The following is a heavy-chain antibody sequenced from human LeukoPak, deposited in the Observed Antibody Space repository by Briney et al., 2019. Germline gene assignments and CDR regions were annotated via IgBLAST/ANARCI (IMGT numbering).Heavy chain of an antibody. D-gene: IGHD6-19*01. CDR2: ISGSGGST. CDR1: GFTFNTYA. CDR3: AKPLNPGIAVAGQLISSY. J-gene: IGHJ4*02. Sequence: GGSLRLSCAASGFTFNTYAMSWVRQAPGKGLEWVSAISGSGGSTYYADSVKGRFTISRDNSKNTLYLQMNSLRAEDTAVYYCAKPLNPGIAVAGQLISSYWGQGTLVTVSS. V-gene: IGHV3-23*01.